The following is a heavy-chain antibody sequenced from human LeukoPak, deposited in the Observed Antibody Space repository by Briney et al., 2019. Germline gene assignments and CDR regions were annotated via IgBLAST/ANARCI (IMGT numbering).Heavy chain of an antibody. CDR1: GGSITSDY. CDR2: IFTSGSS. V-gene: IGHV4-4*07. J-gene: IGHJ5*02. CDR3: SRGGANDL. Sequence: SETLSLTCTVSGGSITSDYWSWIRQPAGKGLEWIGRIFTSGSSTYNPSLKSRVTMSLDTSKNEFYLELSSVTAADTAIYCCSRGGANDLWGQGTLVTVSS. D-gene: IGHD4-17*01.